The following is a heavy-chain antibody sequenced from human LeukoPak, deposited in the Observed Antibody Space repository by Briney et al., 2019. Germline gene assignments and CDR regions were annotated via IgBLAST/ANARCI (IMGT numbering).Heavy chain of an antibody. J-gene: IGHJ6*02. D-gene: IGHD1-14*01. CDR1: GFTFSSYA. CDR3: ARLTGSKADGMDV. CDR2: IKQDGSDK. Sequence: PGGSLRLSCAASGFTFSSYAMCWVRQAPGKGLEWVANIKQDGSDKHFVDSVKGRVTISRDNARNSLYLQMNSLRAEDTAVYYCARLTGSKADGMDVWGQGTTVTVSS. V-gene: IGHV3-7*01.